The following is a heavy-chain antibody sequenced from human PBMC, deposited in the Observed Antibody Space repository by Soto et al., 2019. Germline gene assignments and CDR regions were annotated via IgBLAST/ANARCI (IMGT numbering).Heavy chain of an antibody. D-gene: IGHD3-10*01. CDR1: GGTFSSYA. CDR2: IIPIFGTA. V-gene: IGHV1-69*01. Sequence: QVQLVQSGAEVKKPGSSVKVSCKASGGTFSSYAISWVRQAPGQGLEWMGGIIPIFGTANYAQKVQGRVTITADESTSTAYMELSSLRSEDTAVYYCAGTYGGNSGSGWAVDYWGQGTLVTVSS. CDR3: AGTYGGNSGSGWAVDY. J-gene: IGHJ4*02.